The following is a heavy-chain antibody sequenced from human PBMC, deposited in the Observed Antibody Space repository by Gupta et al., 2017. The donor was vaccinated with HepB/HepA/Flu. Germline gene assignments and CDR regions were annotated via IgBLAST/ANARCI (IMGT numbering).Heavy chain of an antibody. J-gene: IGHJ4*02. CDR2: VYHRGTT. Sequence: DSGQGLVKPSQTLSLPCTVPGGSISSGGYYWSWIRQHPGKGLEWIAYVYHRGTTYYNPSLQSRVSFLVDTSKNQFSLQLSSVTAADTAVYYCARGARDNYGGMIDSWGQGTLVTVYS. D-gene: IGHD4-23*01. CDR3: ARGARDNYGGMIDS. CDR1: GGSISSGGYY. V-gene: IGHV4-31*03.